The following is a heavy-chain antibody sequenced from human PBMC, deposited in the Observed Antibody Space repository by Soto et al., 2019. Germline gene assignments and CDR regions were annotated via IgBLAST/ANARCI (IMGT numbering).Heavy chain of an antibody. J-gene: IGHJ6*02. D-gene: IGHD5-12*01. V-gene: IGHV4-31*03. CDR1: GGSISRGGYY. CDR3: ARGGRDGYTYYYYYYGMDV. Sequence: PSETLSLTCSVSGGSISRGGYYWSWIRQHPGKGLEWIGYIYYSGSTYYNPSLKSRVTISVDTSKNQFSLKLSSVTAADTAVYYCARGGRDGYTYYYYYYGMDVWGQGTTVTVSS. CDR2: IYYSGST.